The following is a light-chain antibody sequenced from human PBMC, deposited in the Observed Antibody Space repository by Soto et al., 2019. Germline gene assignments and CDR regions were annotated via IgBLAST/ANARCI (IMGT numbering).Light chain of an antibody. V-gene: IGKV1-6*01. J-gene: IGKJ4*02. CDR2: AAS. CDR1: QGIRSE. CDR3: LQDYDYPRT. Sequence: ATQMTQSPSSLSASVGDRVTIACRASQGIRSELGWYQQKAGEAPKLLIYAASTLQSGVPPRFSGSGSGTDFTPPIISLQPAEFAANYCLQDYDYPRTFGRGTKVEMK.